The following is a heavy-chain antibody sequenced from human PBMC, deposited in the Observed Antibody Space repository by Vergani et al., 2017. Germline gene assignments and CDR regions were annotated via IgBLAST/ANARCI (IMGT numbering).Heavy chain of an antibody. CDR2: IYYSGST. D-gene: IGHD4-23*01. V-gene: IGHV4-39*01. CDR1: GGSISSSSYY. CDR3: ARHRVVKKRGDFDY. Sequence: QLQLQESGPGLVKPSETLSLTCTVSGGSISSSSYYWGWIRQPPGKGLEWIGSIYYSGSTYYNPSLKSRVTISVDTSKNQFSLKLSSVTAADTAVYYCARHRVVKKRGDFDYWGQGTLVTVSS. J-gene: IGHJ4*02.